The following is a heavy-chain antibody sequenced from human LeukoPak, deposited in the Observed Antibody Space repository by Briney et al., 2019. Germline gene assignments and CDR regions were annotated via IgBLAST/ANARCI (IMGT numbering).Heavy chain of an antibody. CDR2: IWYDGSNK. V-gene: IGHV3-33*01. D-gene: IGHD6-13*01. J-gene: IGHJ3*02. CDR1: GFTFSSYG. Sequence: PGGSLRLSCAASGFTFSSYGMRWVRQAPGKGLEWVAVIWYDGSNKYYADSVKGRFTISRDNSKNTLYLQMNSLRAEDTAVYYCASGYSSSWYRDDAFDIWGQGTMVTVSS. CDR3: ASGYSSSWYRDDAFDI.